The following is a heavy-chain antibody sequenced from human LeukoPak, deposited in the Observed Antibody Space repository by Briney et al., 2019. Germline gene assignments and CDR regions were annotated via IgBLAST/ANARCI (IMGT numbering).Heavy chain of an antibody. Sequence: SQTLSLTCAISGDSVSSISAAWNWIRQSPSRGLEWLGRTYYRSKWYNDYAVSVKSRITINPDTSKNQFSLQLNSVTPEDTAVYYCAYGPNQAVAGLLVYWGQGTLVTVSS. J-gene: IGHJ4*02. D-gene: IGHD6-19*01. CDR1: GDSVSSISAA. V-gene: IGHV6-1*01. CDR2: TYYRSKWYN. CDR3: AYGPNQAVAGLLVY.